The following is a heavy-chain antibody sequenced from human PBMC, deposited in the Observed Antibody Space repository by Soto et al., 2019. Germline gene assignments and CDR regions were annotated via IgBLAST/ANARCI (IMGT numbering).Heavy chain of an antibody. D-gene: IGHD6-25*01. CDR1: GFTFSTYG. V-gene: IGHV3-30*18. CDR3: AKDLLRPGRAYGMDV. CDR2: ISYDGSNK. J-gene: IGHJ6*02. Sequence: QVQLVESGGGVVQPGRSLRLSCAASGFTFSTYGRHWVRQAPGKGLEWVAAISYDGSNKYYADSVKGRFTISRDNSKNTLYLQMNSLRPEDTAVYYCAKDLLRPGRAYGMDVWGQGTTVTVSS.